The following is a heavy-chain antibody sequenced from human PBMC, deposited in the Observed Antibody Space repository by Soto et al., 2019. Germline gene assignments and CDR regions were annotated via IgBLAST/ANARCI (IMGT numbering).Heavy chain of an antibody. J-gene: IGHJ6*02. CDR1: GFTFSDYY. CDR2: ISSSSSYT. Sequence: GGSLRLSCAASGFTFSDYYMSWIRQAPGKGLEWVSYISSSSSYTNYADSVKGRFTISRDNAKNSVYLQMNSLRAEDTAVYYCARDIVSGWSNYYYYGMDVWGQGTTVTVSS. CDR3: ARDIVSGWSNYYYYGMDV. D-gene: IGHD6-19*01. V-gene: IGHV3-11*06.